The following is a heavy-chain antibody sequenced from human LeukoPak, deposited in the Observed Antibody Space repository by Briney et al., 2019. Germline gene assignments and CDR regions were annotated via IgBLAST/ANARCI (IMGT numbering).Heavy chain of an antibody. CDR3: ARGWQDGSSWYYDYYYYMDV. CDR1: GFTVSSNY. D-gene: IGHD6-13*01. CDR2: TYSDGST. J-gene: IGHJ6*03. Sequence: GGSLRLSCEVSGFTVSSNYMTWVRQAPGKGLDCVSVTYSDGSTYFADSVKGRFSISRDISANTLFLQMNSLRVEDTAVYYCARGWQDGSSWYYDYYYYMDVWGEGTTVTISS. V-gene: IGHV3-66*01.